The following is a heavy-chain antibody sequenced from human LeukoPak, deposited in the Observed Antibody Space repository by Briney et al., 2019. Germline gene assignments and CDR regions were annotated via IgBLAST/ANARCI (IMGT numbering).Heavy chain of an antibody. CDR1: GGSFSGYY. CDR2: INHSGST. D-gene: IGHD3-3*01. J-gene: IGHJ4*02. CDR3: ARDYDFWSGYYDY. V-gene: IGHV4-34*01. Sequence: SETLSLTCAVYGGSFSGYYWSWIRQPPGKGLEWIGEINHSGSTNYNPSLKSRVTISVDTSKNQVSLKLSSVTAADTAVYYCARDYDFWSGYYDYWGQGTLVTVSS.